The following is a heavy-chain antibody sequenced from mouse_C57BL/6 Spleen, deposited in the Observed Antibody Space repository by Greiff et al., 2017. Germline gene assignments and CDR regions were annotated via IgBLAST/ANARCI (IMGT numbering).Heavy chain of an antibody. V-gene: IGHV14-1*01. CDR3: TTHYYGSSPAY. CDR2: IDPEDGDT. Sequence: VQLQQSGAELVRPGASVKLSCTASGFNIKDYYMHWVKQRPEQGLEWIGRIDPEDGDTEYAPKFQGKATMTADTSSNTAYLQLSSLTSEDTAVYYCTTHYYGSSPAYWGQGTLVTVSA. D-gene: IGHD1-1*01. CDR1: GFNIKDYY. J-gene: IGHJ3*01.